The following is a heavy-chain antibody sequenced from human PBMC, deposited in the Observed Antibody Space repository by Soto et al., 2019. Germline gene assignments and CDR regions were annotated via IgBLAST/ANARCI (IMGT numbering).Heavy chain of an antibody. Sequence: QVQLQESGPGLVKPSGTLSLTCVVSGGSISGRNWWSWVRQAPGKGLEWIGEVFHSGDTTYTPSLRSRLTISVDKSKNQFSLKLNSVTAADTAVYYCARLIYDSRLNYFYFDFWGQGALVTVSS. CDR2: VFHSGDT. J-gene: IGHJ4*02. V-gene: IGHV4-4*02. CDR3: ARLIYDSRLNYFYFDF. CDR1: GGSISGRNW. D-gene: IGHD3-22*01.